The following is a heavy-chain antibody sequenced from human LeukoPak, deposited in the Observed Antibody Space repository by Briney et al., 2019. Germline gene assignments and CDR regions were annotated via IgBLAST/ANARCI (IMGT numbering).Heavy chain of an antibody. CDR2: VYSGGST. CDR3: ARDGDITPTDV. D-gene: IGHD2-15*01. J-gene: IGHJ6*02. Sequence: PGGSLRLSCAASGFTVSSNYMRWVRQAPGKGLEWVAVVYSGGSTYYADSVEGRFTISRDNSKNTLYLQMNSLRAEDTAVYYCARDGDITPTDVWGQGTTVTVSS. CDR1: GFTVSSNY. V-gene: IGHV3-53*01.